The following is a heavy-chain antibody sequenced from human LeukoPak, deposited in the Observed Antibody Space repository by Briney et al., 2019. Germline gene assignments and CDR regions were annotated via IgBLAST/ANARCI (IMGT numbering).Heavy chain of an antibody. CDR2: IGDSGGST. CDR3: ATKYFDSSGYYGY. V-gene: IGHV3-23*01. J-gene: IGHJ4*02. Sequence: GGSLRLSCAASGFTFSSYAMSWFRQAPGKGLEWVSGIGDSGGSTDYADSVEGRFTISRDNSKNTLYLQMNSLRAEDTAVYYCATKYFDSSGYYGYWGQGTLVTVSS. CDR1: GFTFSSYA. D-gene: IGHD3-22*01.